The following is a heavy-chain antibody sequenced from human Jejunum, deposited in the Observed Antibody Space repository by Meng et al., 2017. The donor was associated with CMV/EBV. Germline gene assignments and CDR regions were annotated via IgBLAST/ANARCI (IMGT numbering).Heavy chain of an antibody. CDR1: GFTFSNYW. V-gene: IGHV3-74*01. D-gene: IGHD1-26*01. J-gene: IGHJ4*02. CDR3: ARDGGSGILGAFDF. Sequence: SGFTFSNYWMHWVRQASGKGLVWVSRINSDGNSTSNADSVKGRFTISRDNARNTLYLQMNSLRVEDTAVYYCARDGGSGILGAFDFWGQGTLVTVSS. CDR2: INSDGNST.